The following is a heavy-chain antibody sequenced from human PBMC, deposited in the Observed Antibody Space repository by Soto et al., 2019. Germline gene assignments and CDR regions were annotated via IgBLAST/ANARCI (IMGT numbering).Heavy chain of an antibody. CDR3: ARVPVDTAMVTSRPTNDAFDI. CDR2: IYPGDSDT. V-gene: IGHV5-51*01. D-gene: IGHD5-18*01. J-gene: IGHJ3*02. CDR1: GYSFTSYW. Sequence: GESLKISCKGSGYSFTSYWIGWVRQMPGKGLEWMGIIYPGDSDTRYSPSFQGQVTISADKSISTAYLQWSSLKASDTAMYYCARVPVDTAMVTSRPTNDAFDIWGQGTMVTVSS.